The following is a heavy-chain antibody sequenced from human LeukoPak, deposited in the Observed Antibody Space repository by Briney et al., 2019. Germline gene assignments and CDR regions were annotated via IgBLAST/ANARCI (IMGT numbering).Heavy chain of an antibody. CDR3: ARANTAFLWGLDV. D-gene: IGHD2/OR15-2a*01. V-gene: IGHV3-13*01. Sequence: PGGSLRLSCAASGFTFSKFDMHWVRQVTGKGLEWVSAIGSAGDIYYPDSVKGRFTISRENAKNSLYLHMNSLRAGDSAVYYCARANTAFLWGLDVWGQGTTVTVS. CDR1: GFTFSKFD. J-gene: IGHJ6*02. CDR2: IGSAGDI.